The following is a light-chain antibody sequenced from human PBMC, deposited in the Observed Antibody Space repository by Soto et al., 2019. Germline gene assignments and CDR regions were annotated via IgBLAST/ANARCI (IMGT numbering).Light chain of an antibody. J-gene: IGKJ1*01. CDR3: QQLSTYPRT. V-gene: IGKV1-9*01. CDR2: AAS. CDR1: QDINGY. Sequence: DIQLTQSPSFLSASVGDRVTITCRASQDINGYLAWYQQKPGKAPKLLIYAASTVQSAVPSRFSGGGSGTEFTLTISSLQPEDFATYYCQQLSTYPRTFGQGTRVEF.